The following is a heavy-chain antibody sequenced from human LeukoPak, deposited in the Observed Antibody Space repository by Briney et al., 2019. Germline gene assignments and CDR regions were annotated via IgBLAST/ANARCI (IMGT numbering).Heavy chain of an antibody. Sequence: PGGSLRLSCAASGFTFSTYGMHWVRQAPGKGLEWVAFIRYDGSNKYYADSVKGRFTISRDTSKNTLYLQMNSLRAEDTAVYFCAKDKDPWKSTSISDFDYWGQGTLVAVSS. CDR1: GFTFSTYG. V-gene: IGHV3-30*02. D-gene: IGHD1-1*01. CDR3: AKDKDPWKSTSISDFDY. CDR2: IRYDGSNK. J-gene: IGHJ4*02.